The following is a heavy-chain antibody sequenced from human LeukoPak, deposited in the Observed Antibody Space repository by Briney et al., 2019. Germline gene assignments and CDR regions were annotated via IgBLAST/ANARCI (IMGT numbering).Heavy chain of an antibody. J-gene: IGHJ4*02. Sequence: PSETLSLTCAVYGGSFSGYYWSWLRQPPGKGLEWIGEINHSGSTNYNPSLKSRVTISVDTSKNQFSLKLSSVTAADTAVYYCARAPPRYCSGGSCYSAGGFDDWGQGTLVTVSS. D-gene: IGHD2-15*01. CDR2: INHSGST. CDR1: GGSFSGYY. V-gene: IGHV4-34*01. CDR3: ARAPPRYCSGGSCYSAGGFDD.